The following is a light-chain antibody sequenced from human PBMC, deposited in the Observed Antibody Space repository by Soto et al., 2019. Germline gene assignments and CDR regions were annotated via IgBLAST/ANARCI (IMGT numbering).Light chain of an antibody. J-gene: IGKJ2*01. CDR3: QQYGVSPLMFT. Sequence: EIVLVQSPGTLSLSPGERATLSCRASQSVSNNYLAWYQQKPGQAPRLIIYGASSRATGVPDRFSGSGTGTDFSRTITRLEPEDFAVYYCQQYGVSPLMFTFGQGTKVGVK. V-gene: IGKV3-20*01. CDR2: GAS. CDR1: QSVSNNY.